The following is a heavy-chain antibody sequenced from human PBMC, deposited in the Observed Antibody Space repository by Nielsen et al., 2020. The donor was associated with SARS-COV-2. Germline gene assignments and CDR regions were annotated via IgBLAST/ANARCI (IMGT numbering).Heavy chain of an antibody. CDR3: ARDMLVRGVIPEYYYYGMDV. Sequence: GESLKISCAASGFTFSSYWMSWVRQAPGTGLEWVANIKQDGSEKNYVDSVKGRFTISRDNAKNSLYLQMNSLRAEDTAVYYCARDMLVRGVIPEYYYYGMDVWGQGTTVTVSS. CDR1: GFTFSSYW. CDR2: IKQDGSEK. J-gene: IGHJ6*02. D-gene: IGHD3-10*01. V-gene: IGHV3-7*03.